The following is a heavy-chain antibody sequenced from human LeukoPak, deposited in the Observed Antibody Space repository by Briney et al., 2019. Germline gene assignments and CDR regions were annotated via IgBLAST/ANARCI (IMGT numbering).Heavy chain of an antibody. CDR2: TYYRSKWHN. CDR3: ARNYRPDFDF. Sequence: LSQTLSLTCAISGDSVSSSSSAWNWIRQSPSRGLEWLGRTYYRSKWHNDYAVSVKNRITINPDTSKNQFSLQLNSVTPEDTAVYYCARNYRPDFDFWGQGTLVTVSS. V-gene: IGHV6-1*01. J-gene: IGHJ4*02. CDR1: GDSVSSSSSA. D-gene: IGHD1-7*01.